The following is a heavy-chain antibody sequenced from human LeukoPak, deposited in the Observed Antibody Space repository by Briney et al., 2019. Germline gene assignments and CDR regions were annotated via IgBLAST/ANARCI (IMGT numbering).Heavy chain of an antibody. CDR3: AKGYSSSWSLPFDY. Sequence: GGALRVSCADSRFSFDDYALHWVRPAPGKGLAWVSGTSWISGSIGYADSVKGRFTISKDNVQKSLYLHMNTLRAEDTVFYYCAKGYSSSWSLPFDYRGQGTLVSVSS. CDR1: RFSFDDYA. CDR2: TSWISGSI. D-gene: IGHD6-13*01. J-gene: IGHJ4*02. V-gene: IGHV3-9*01.